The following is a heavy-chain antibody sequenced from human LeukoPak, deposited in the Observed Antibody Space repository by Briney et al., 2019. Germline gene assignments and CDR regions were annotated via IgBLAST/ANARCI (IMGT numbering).Heavy chain of an antibody. D-gene: IGHD4-17*01. CDR1: GFTFHDYA. CDR3: AKALGSTVTTRTYFDY. J-gene: IGHJ4*02. CDR2: LSWNGGNI. V-gene: IGHV3-9*01. Sequence: PGGSLRLSCAASGFTFHDYAMHWVRQASGRGLEWVSGLSWNGGNIGYAESVRGRFTISRDNAGNSLYLQMNSLRPEDTALYYCAKALGSTVTTRTYFDYWGQGTLVTVSS.